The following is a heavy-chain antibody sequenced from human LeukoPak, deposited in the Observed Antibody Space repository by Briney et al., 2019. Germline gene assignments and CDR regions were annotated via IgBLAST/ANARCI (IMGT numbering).Heavy chain of an antibody. CDR1: GFTFSSYW. J-gene: IGHJ6*02. CDR2: INRDGSER. Sequence: GGSLRLSCAASGFTFSSYWMSWVRQAPGKGLEWVANINRDGSERYYVDSVKGRFTISRDDAKSSLYLQMNSLRAEDTAVYYCARRNAMDVWGQGTTVIVFS. CDR3: ARRNAMDV. V-gene: IGHV3-7*03.